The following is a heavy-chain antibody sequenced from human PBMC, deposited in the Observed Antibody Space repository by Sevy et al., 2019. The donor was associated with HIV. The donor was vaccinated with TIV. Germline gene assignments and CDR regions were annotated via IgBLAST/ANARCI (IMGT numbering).Heavy chain of an antibody. CDR2: IYYNGHI. V-gene: IGHV4-59*08. CDR3: AGENAWGRGYS. Sequence: SETLTLTCTVSGGSITSLYWNWIRQPPGKGLEWIANIYYNGHINYNPSLKSRVTLSLDTSKNQFSLRLSSVTAADTAMYYCAGENAWGRGYSRGQGTLVTVSS. D-gene: IGHD1-26*01. CDR1: GGSITSLY. J-gene: IGHJ5*01.